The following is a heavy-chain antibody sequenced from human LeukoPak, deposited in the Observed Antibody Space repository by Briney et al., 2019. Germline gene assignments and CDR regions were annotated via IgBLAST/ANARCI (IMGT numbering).Heavy chain of an antibody. CDR2: IRGEVDGGTT. CDR1: GFTFSNAW. Sequence: GGSLRLSCTASGFTFSNAWLNWVRQAPGKGMEWIGRIRGEVDGGTTVYAAPAKGRFTISRDDSKNTLYLQMNSLKSEDTGVYYCTTVRVGGAFEESGNWGKGTLVTVSS. J-gene: IGHJ4*02. CDR3: TTVRVGGAFEESGN. D-gene: IGHD1-26*01. V-gene: IGHV3-15*01.